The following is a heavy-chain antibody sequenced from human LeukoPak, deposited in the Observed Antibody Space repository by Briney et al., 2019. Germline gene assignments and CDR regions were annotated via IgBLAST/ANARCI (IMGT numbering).Heavy chain of an antibody. CDR1: GYTFTSYA. V-gene: IGHV7-4-1*02. D-gene: IGHD6-6*01. Sequence: ASVKVSCKASGYTFTSYAMNWVRQAPGQGPEWMGWINTNTENPTYAQGFTGRFVFSLDTSVSTAYLQISSLKAEDTAVYYCAREDSYSSSPSLDYWGQGTLVTVSS. CDR3: AREDSYSSSPSLDY. CDR2: INTNTENP. J-gene: IGHJ4*02.